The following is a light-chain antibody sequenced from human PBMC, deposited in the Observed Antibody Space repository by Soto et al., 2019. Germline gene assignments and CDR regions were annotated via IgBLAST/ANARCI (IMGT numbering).Light chain of an antibody. CDR1: QDVSSTD. CDR3: QHYGTSPKWT. J-gene: IGKJ1*01. Sequence: EIVLTQSPGTLSLSPGERVTLSCRASQDVSSTDLTWYQQKPGQAPRVLIYGTSTRATGIPDRFSGSGSGTDFTLTISRLEPEDFAVYYCQHYGTSPKWTFGPGTKV. V-gene: IGKV3-20*01. CDR2: GTS.